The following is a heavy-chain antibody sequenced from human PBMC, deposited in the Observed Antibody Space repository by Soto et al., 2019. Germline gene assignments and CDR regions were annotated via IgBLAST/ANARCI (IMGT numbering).Heavy chain of an antibody. CDR1: GYTFTGYY. Sequence: ASVKVSCKASGYTFTGYYMHWVRQAPGQGLEWMGWINPNSGGTNYAQKFQGRVTMTRDTSISTAYMELSRLRSDDTAVYYCARVVVAAAAGGSYGMDVWGQGTTVT. J-gene: IGHJ6*02. V-gene: IGHV1-2*02. CDR2: INPNSGGT. D-gene: IGHD6-13*01. CDR3: ARVVVAAAAGGSYGMDV.